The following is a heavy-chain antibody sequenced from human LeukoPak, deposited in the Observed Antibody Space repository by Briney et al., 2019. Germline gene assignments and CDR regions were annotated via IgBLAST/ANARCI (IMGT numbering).Heavy chain of an antibody. CDR2: INPSGGST. CDR1: GYTFTSYY. J-gene: IGHJ4*02. CDR3: ARGTYDSSGYYYGEIRFDY. Sequence: ASVKVSCKASGYTFTSYYMHWVRQAPGQGLEWMGIINPSGGSTSYAQKFQGRVTITADKSTSTAYMELSSLRSEDTAVYYCARGTYDSSGYYYGEIRFDYWGQGTLVTVSS. V-gene: IGHV1-46*01. D-gene: IGHD3-22*01.